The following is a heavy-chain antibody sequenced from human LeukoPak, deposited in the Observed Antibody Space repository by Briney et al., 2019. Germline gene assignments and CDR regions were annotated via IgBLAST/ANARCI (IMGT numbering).Heavy chain of an antibody. Sequence: PGGSLRLSCAASGFTVSSNYMSWVRQAPGKGLEWVSVIYSGGSTYYADSVKGRFTISRDNSKNTVYLQMNSLRAEDTAVYYCTSLIVATTGYWGQGTLVTVSS. CDR1: GFTVSSNY. CDR3: TSLIVATTGY. D-gene: IGHD5-12*01. CDR2: IYSGGST. V-gene: IGHV3-53*01. J-gene: IGHJ4*02.